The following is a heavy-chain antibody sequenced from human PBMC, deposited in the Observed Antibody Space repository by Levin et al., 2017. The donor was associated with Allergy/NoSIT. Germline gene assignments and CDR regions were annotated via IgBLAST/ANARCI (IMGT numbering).Heavy chain of an antibody. Sequence: LSLTCAASGFTFTNYAMTWVRQAPGKGLEWVSTISGSGGSTYYADSVKGRFTISRDSSKNTLYLQMNSLRAEDTAIYYCAKVNSWTYKVIDCWGQGTLVTVSS. D-gene: IGHD1-26*01. CDR2: ISGSGGST. J-gene: IGHJ4*02. CDR1: GFTFTNYA. V-gene: IGHV3-23*01. CDR3: AKVNSWTYKVIDC.